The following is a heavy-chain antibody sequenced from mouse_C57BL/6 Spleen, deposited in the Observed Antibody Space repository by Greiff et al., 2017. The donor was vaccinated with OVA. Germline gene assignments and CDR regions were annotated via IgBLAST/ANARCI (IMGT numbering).Heavy chain of an antibody. V-gene: IGHV1-47*01. Sequence: VKLQESGAELVKPGASVKMSCKASGYTFTTYPIEWMKQNQGKSLEWIGNFHPYNDDTKYNEKFKGKATLTVEKSSSTVYLELSRLTSDDSAVYYCARGGLYYDYPYYAMDYWGQGTSVTVSS. CDR1: GYTFTTYP. CDR2: FHPYNDDT. D-gene: IGHD2-4*01. CDR3: ARGGLYYDYPYYAMDY. J-gene: IGHJ4*01.